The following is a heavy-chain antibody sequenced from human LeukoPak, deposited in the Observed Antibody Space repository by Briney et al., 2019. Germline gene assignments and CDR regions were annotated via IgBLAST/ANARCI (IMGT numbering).Heavy chain of an antibody. Sequence: SETLSLTCTVSGGSISSYYWSWIRQPAGKGLEWIGRIYTSGSTNYNPSLKSRDTMSVDTSKNQFSLKLSSVTAADTAVYYCASTPLGREAGTFDYWGQGTLVTVSS. CDR1: GGSISSYY. CDR2: IYTSGST. J-gene: IGHJ4*02. V-gene: IGHV4-4*07. D-gene: IGHD6-13*01. CDR3: ASTPLGREAGTFDY.